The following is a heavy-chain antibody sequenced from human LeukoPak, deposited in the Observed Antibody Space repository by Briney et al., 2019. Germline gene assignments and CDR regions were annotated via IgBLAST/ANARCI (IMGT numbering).Heavy chain of an antibody. Sequence: SGGSLRLSCAASGFTVSSNYMSWVRQASGKGLEWVSVIYSGGSTSYADSVKGRFTISRDNSKNTLYLRMNSLRAEDTAVYYCARSRFFDVWGKGTTVTVSS. CDR3: ARSRFFDV. CDR1: GFTVSSNY. V-gene: IGHV3-66*02. D-gene: IGHD2-2*01. J-gene: IGHJ6*03. CDR2: IYSGGST.